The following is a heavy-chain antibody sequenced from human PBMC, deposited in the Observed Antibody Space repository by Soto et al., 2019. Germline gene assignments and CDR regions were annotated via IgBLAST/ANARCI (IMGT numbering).Heavy chain of an antibody. J-gene: IGHJ4*02. CDR1: GGSIRSNIYY. CDR2: VHYSGST. CDR3: XRXXYXDXSGYYTWN. V-gene: IGHV4-39*01. D-gene: IGHD3-22*01. Sequence: QLQLQESGPGLVKPSETLSLTCSVSGGSIRSNIYYWGWIRQPPGKGLEWIATVHYSGSTYYTQSLKNRVXXXXXXXXNXXXLXXXXXXXAXXXXXXXXRXXYXDXSGYYTWNWGQGTLVTVSS.